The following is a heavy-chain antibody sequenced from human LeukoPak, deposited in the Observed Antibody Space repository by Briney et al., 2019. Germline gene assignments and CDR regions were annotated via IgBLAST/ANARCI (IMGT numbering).Heavy chain of an antibody. Sequence: PSETLSLTCAVYGGSFSGYYWSWIRQPPGKGLEWIGEINHSGSTNYNPSLKSRATISVDTSKNQFSLKLSSVTAADTAVYYCARGVIYDYVWGSYRGYYFDYWGREPWSPSPQ. CDR3: ARGVIYDYVWGSYRGYYFDY. V-gene: IGHV4-34*01. CDR1: GGSFSGYY. D-gene: IGHD3-16*02. CDR2: INHSGST. J-gene: IGHJ4*02.